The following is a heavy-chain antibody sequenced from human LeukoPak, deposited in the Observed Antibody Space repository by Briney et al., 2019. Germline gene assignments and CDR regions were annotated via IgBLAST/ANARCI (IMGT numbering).Heavy chain of an antibody. V-gene: IGHV3-30*02. D-gene: IGHD3-10*01. J-gene: IGHJ4*02. CDR3: ARPLDYGSGSYDY. CDR1: GFTFSSYG. CDR2: IRYDGSNK. Sequence: PGGSLRLSCAASGFTFSSYGMHWVRQAPGKGLEWVAFIRYDGSNKYYADSVKGRFTISRDNSKNTLYLQMNSLRAEDTAVYYCARPLDYGSGSYDYWGQGTLVTVSS.